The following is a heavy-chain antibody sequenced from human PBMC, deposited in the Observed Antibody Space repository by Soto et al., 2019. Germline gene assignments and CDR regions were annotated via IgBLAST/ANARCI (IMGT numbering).Heavy chain of an antibody. CDR3: ARQDYSSTWYLNY. V-gene: IGHV3-23*01. J-gene: IGHJ4*02. D-gene: IGHD6-13*01. CDR2: ISGSAGAT. Sequence: EVQLLESGGGVVQPGGSLRLSCAASGFTFSAYAMTWVRQAPGKGLEWVSVISGSAGATYYADSVKGRFTISRDNSKDTLCRQRNSLRAEGTAVYYCARQDYSSTWYLNYWGQGTLVTVAS. CDR1: GFTFSAYA.